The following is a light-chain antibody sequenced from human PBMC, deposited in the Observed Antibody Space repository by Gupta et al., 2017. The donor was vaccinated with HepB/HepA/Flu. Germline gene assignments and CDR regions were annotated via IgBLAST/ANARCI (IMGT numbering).Light chain of an antibody. CDR2: RNS. J-gene: IGLJ2*01. CDR3: AAWDVTLSGVV. CDR1: SSNIGTSV. Sequence: QSVLTQPPSASGTPGQRVTISCSGSSSNIGTSVVDWYQQFSGTAPKLLIYRNSERPAGVPDRFSGSKSGTSAALAISGLRSEDEADYYCAAWDVTLSGVVFGGGTKLTVL. V-gene: IGLV1-47*01.